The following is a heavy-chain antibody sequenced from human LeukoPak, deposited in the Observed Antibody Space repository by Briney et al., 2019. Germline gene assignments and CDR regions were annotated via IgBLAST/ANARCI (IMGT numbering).Heavy chain of an antibody. Sequence: PGGSLRLSCAASGFTFDDYAMHWVRQAPGKGLEWVSGISWNSGAIGYADSVKGRFTISRDNAKNSLYLQMNSLRAEDTALYYCAKDIKVTTFTVRYYYYGLDVWGQGTTVTVSS. CDR2: ISWNSGAI. D-gene: IGHD2/OR15-2a*01. CDR1: GFTFDDYA. V-gene: IGHV3-9*01. J-gene: IGHJ6*02. CDR3: AKDIKVTTFTVRYYYYGLDV.